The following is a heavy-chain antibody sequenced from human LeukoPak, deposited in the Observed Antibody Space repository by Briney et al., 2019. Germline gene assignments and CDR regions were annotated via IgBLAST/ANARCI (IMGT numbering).Heavy chain of an antibody. V-gene: IGHV3-23*01. CDR2: IGGGANT. CDR3: AKGLGYSPATLYDY. CDR1: GFTFANYA. D-gene: IGHD3-22*01. J-gene: IGHJ4*02. Sequence: GGSLRLSCAASGFTFANYATSWVCQAPGRGLERVSTIGGGANTYHADSVQGRFTISRDNSKNTLYLQMNSLRAEDTAVYYCAKGLGYSPATLYDYWGQGTLVTVSS.